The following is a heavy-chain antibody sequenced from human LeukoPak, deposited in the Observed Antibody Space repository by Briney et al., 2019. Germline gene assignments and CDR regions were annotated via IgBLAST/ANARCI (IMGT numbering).Heavy chain of an antibody. CDR1: GFTVSNSY. CDR3: ARDAPQGYYYYYMDV. J-gene: IGHJ6*03. V-gene: IGHV3-53*01. Sequence: GGSLRLSCAASGFTVSNSYMSWVRQAPGKGLEGGSVIYSGGSAYYADSVKGRFTISRDNSKNTLYLQMNSLRADDTAVYYCARDAPQGYYYYYMDVWGKGTTVTVSS. CDR2: IYSGGSA.